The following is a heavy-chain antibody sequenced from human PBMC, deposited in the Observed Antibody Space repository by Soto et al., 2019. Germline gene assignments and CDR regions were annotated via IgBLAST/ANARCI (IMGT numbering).Heavy chain of an antibody. CDR3: AREIRGSYSMDV. Sequence: QVQLVQSGAEVKKPGSSVKVSCKASGGTFSRYTISWVRQAPGQGPEWMGEIIPFSGTTDYAQRFQGRVTIFADESTGTAFMDLTSLRSDDTAVYYCAREIRGSYSMDVWGQGNTVTVSS. V-gene: IGHV1-69*01. CDR1: GGTFSRYT. D-gene: IGHD1-26*01. CDR2: IIPFSGTT. J-gene: IGHJ6*02.